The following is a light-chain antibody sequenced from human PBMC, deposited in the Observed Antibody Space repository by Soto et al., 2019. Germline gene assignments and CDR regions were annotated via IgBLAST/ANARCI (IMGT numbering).Light chain of an antibody. J-gene: IGKJ5*01. CDR3: QQDGTTAIT. V-gene: IGKV3-20*01. CDR1: QTVSSY. CDR2: GAS. Sequence: ENVLTQSPGTLSLSPGERATLSYKASQTVSSYLTWYQQKPGQAPRVLISGASRRATGIPDRFSGSRSGTDFTLTISRLEPGDFALYYCQQDGTTAITFRQGKRLEI.